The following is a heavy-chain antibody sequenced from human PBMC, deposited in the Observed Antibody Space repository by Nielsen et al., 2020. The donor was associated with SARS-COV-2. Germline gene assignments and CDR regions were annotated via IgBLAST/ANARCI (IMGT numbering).Heavy chain of an antibody. CDR1: GGTFSSYG. Sequence: ASVKVSCKASGGTFSSYGISWVRQAPGQGLEWMGIINPSGGRATYTQKFRGRVTMTSDTSTSTVYMELSSLRSDDTAVYYCVNCRTSWLDDDLDDIWGQGTMVTVSA. CDR3: VNCRTSWLDDDLDDI. V-gene: IGHV1-46*01. CDR2: INPSGGRA. D-gene: IGHD6-13*01. J-gene: IGHJ3*02.